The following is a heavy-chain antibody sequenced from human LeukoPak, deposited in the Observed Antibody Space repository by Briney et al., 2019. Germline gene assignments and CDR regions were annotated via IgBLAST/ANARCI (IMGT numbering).Heavy chain of an antibody. J-gene: IGHJ4*02. Sequence: GGSLRLSCAASGFTFSDYYMSWIRQAPGKGLEWVSHISLSGNYTKYADSVKGRFTISRDNAKNTLYLQMNSLRAEDTAVYYCAKMVREFYTISYYFDYWGQGTLVTVSS. CDR3: AKMVREFYTISYYFDY. CDR1: GFTFSDYY. CDR2: ISLSGNYT. D-gene: IGHD2-8*01. V-gene: IGHV3-11*03.